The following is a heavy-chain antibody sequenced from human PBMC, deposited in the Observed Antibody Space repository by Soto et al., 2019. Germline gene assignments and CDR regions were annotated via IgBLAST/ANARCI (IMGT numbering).Heavy chain of an antibody. D-gene: IGHD3-10*01. CDR1: GYTFTSYD. V-gene: IGHV1-8*01. CDR3: AGKRGTTSLYYYSVMEV. CDR2: MNPNSGNT. Sequence: QVQLVQSGAEVKKPGASVKVSCKASGYTFTSYDINWVRQATGQGLEWMGWMNPNSGNTGYAQKFQGRVTMTRNTPISTAYMELSSLRSEDTAVYYCAGKRGTTSLYYYSVMEVWGQGTTVTVSS. J-gene: IGHJ6*02.